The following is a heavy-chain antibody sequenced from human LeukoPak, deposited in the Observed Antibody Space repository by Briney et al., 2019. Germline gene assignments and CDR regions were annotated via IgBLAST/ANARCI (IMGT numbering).Heavy chain of an antibody. Sequence: PGGSLRLSCAASGFTFSSYAMSWVRQAPGKGLEWVSAISGSGGSTYYADSVKGRFIISRDNSKNTLYLQMNSLRAEDTAVYYCAKVPHVIIAAAGTSWFDPWGQGTLVTVSS. V-gene: IGHV3-23*01. CDR3: AKVPHVIIAAAGTSWFDP. CDR1: GFTFSSYA. CDR2: ISGSGGST. J-gene: IGHJ5*02. D-gene: IGHD6-13*01.